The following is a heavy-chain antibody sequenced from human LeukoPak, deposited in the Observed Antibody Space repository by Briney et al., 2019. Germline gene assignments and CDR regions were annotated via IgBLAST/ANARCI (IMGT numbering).Heavy chain of an antibody. CDR2: INLSGST. CDR1: RESFTAYY. D-gene: IGHD6-13*01. V-gene: IGHV4-34*01. Sequence: PLGSPCLTSAVSRESFTAYYWSWVRQPPGQGLEWIGEINLSGSTKYTPSPQSRVAISADTSKNQCFLKLRSVTAADTAVYYCATGPQTIAAAGGYYCDYWGQGTLVTVSS. CDR3: ATGPQTIAAAGGYYCDY. J-gene: IGHJ4*02.